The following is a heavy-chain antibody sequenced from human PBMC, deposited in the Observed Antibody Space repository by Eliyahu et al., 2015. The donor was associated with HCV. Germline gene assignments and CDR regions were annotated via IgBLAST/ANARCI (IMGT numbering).Heavy chain of an antibody. J-gene: IGHJ6*02. Sequence: QLQVQESGPGLMKPSETLSLTCTVSGGSITGXNFLWGWXRQSPGKGLEWIGSIYYSGTTYYNPSLKSRVSILVDTSKNQFSLRLNSVTAADAAVYYCARQSGNYFFYYGEDVWGQGTTVTVSS. CDR3: ARQSGNYFFYYGEDV. CDR2: IYYSGTT. CDR1: GGSITGXNFL. V-gene: IGHV4-39*01. D-gene: IGHD1-26*01.